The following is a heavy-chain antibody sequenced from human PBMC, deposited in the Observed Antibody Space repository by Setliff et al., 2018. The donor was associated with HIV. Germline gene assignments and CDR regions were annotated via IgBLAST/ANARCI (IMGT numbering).Heavy chain of an antibody. V-gene: IGHV3-21*01. CDR1: GFTFSSNW. CDR3: ARDFTQWQQLPDYMDV. CDR2: ISSRSDYI. J-gene: IGHJ6*03. Sequence: TGGSLRLSCAASGFTFSSNWTSWVRQAPGKGLEWISYISSRSDYIYYADSVKGRFTISRDNAKDTLYLQLNSVRAEDTALYYCARDFTQWQQLPDYMDVWGKGTAVTVSS. D-gene: IGHD6-13*01.